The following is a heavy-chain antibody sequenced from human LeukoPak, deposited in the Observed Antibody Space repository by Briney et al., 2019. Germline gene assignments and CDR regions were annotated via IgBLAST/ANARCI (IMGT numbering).Heavy chain of an antibody. CDR1: LFTFSSYW. CDR3: ARVPYYYGSGSYYPYFDY. J-gene: IGHJ4*02. D-gene: IGHD3-10*01. Sequence: GGALRLSCAPSLFTFSSYWMHSVRQAPGKGLVWVSRINSDGRSTSYAASVKGRFTISRDNAKNTRYLQMNSLRAEDTAVYYCARVPYYYGSGSYYPYFDYWGQGTLVTVSS. CDR2: INSDGRST. V-gene: IGHV3-74*01.